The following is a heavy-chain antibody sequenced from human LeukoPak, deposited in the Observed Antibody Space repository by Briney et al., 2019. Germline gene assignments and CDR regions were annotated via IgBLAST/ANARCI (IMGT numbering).Heavy chain of an antibody. Sequence: GGSLRLSCAASGFTFSSYAMHWVRQAPGKGLEWVAVISYDGSNKYYADSVKGRFTISRDNSKNTLYLQMNSLRAEGTAVYYCAREPAPYYYGSGSYLQHWGQGTLVTVSS. D-gene: IGHD3-10*01. J-gene: IGHJ1*01. V-gene: IGHV3-30*04. CDR1: GFTFSSYA. CDR2: ISYDGSNK. CDR3: AREPAPYYYGSGSYLQH.